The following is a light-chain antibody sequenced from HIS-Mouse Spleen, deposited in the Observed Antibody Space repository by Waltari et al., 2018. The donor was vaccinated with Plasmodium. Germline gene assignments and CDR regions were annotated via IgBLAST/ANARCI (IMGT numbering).Light chain of an antibody. V-gene: IGLV2-23*03. CDR1: SSDVGSDNL. CDR3: CSYAGSSTFVV. Sequence: QSALTQPASVSGSPGQSITISCTGTSSDVGSDNLVSWYQQHPGKAPKLMIYEGSKRPSVVSNRCSGSKSGNTASLTISGLQAEDEADYYCCSYAGSSTFVVFGGGTKLTVL. J-gene: IGLJ2*01. CDR2: EGS.